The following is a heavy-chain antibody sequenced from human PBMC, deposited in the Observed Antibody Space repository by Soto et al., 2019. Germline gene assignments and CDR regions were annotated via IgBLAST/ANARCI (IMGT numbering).Heavy chain of an antibody. CDR3: AREGNLGYCSGGSCYVGGMDV. CDR2: IWYDGSNK. V-gene: IGHV3-33*01. CDR1: GFTFSSYG. J-gene: IGHJ6*02. D-gene: IGHD2-15*01. Sequence: GGSLRLSCAASGFTFSSYGMHWVRQAPGKGLEWVAVIWYDGSNKYYADSVKGRFTISRDNSKNTLYLQMNSLRAEDTAVYYCAREGNLGYCSGGSCYVGGMDVWGQGTTVTVSS.